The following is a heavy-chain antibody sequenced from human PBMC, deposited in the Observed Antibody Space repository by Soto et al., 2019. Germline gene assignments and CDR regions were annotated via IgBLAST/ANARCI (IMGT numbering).Heavy chain of an antibody. D-gene: IGHD1-26*01. CDR1: GLDFSSEV. CDR3: AKVGPSYYYGMDV. CDR2: ISGSGRTI. V-gene: IGHV3-23*01. J-gene: IGHJ6*02. Sequence: GGSLRLSCAASGLDFSSEVMCWVRQAPGKGLEWVSSISGSGRTIYHADPMRGRFAISRDNSKNSLYLQLNNLGVDDTAVYYCAKVGPSYYYGMDVWGQGTTVTVSS.